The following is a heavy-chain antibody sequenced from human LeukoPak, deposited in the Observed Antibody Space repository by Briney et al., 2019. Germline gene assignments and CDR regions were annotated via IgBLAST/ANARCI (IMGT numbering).Heavy chain of an antibody. Sequence: SQTLSLACAVSGGSISSGGYSWGWIRQPPGKGLERIGYIFHSGSTYYNPSLKSRVTISVDRSKTQFSLKLNSVTAADTAVYYCARELNYDLNPWGQGTLVTVSS. V-gene: IGHV4-30-2*01. CDR2: IFHSGST. CDR1: GGSISSGGYS. CDR3: ARELNYDLNP. D-gene: IGHD3-3*01. J-gene: IGHJ5*02.